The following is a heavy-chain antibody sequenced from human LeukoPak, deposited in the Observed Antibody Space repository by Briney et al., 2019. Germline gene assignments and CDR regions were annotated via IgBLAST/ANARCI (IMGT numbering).Heavy chain of an antibody. CDR1: GGTFSSYA. V-gene: IGHV1-18*01. Sequence: ASVKVSCKASGGTFSSYAISWVRQAPGQGLEWMGWISAYNGNTNYAQKLQGRVTMTTDTSTSTAYMELRSLRSDDTAVYYCARDCSGGSCLLGYWGQGTLVTVSS. CDR3: ARDCSGGSCLLGY. CDR2: ISAYNGNT. J-gene: IGHJ4*02. D-gene: IGHD2-15*01.